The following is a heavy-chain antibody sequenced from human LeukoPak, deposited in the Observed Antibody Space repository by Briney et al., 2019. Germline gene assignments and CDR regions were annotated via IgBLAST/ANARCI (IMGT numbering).Heavy chain of an antibody. J-gene: IGHJ4*02. V-gene: IGHV1-8*01. CDR1: GYTFTSYD. Sequence: ASVKVSCKASGYTFTSYDINWVRQATGQGLEWMGWMSPNSGDTGYAQEFQGRVTMTRSTSISAAYLGLSSLRSEDTAMYYCARGPPNWGPDYWGQGTLVIVSS. D-gene: IGHD7-27*01. CDR2: MSPNSGDT. CDR3: ARGPPNWGPDY.